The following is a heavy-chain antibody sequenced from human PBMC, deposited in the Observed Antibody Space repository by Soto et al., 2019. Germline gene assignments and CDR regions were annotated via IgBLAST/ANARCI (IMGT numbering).Heavy chain of an antibody. CDR2: VSGGGTT. CDR1: GFTFSSCT. CDR3: AREVQSVVRREYDC. D-gene: IGHD3-10*01. V-gene: IGHV3-21*01. J-gene: IGHJ4*02. Sequence: EVQLVESGGDLVKPGGSLRLSCAVSGFTFSSCTMNWVRQAPGKGLEWVSSVSGGGTTYYADSVKGRFTISRDNARNSLYLQMNSLRTEDTAVYYCAREVQSVVRREYDCWGQGTLVTVSS.